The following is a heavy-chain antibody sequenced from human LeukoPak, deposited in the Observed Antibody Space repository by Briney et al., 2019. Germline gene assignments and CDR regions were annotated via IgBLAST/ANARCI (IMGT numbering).Heavy chain of an antibody. CDR1: GFTFSSYG. V-gene: IGHV3-21*01. CDR3: ARDQSGSYSY. Sequence: GGSLRLSCEASGFTFSSYGMNWVRQAPGKGLEWVSSISSSSSYIYYADSVKGRFTISRDNAKNSLYLQMNSLRAEDTAVYYCARDQSGSYSYWGQGTLVTVSS. J-gene: IGHJ4*02. D-gene: IGHD1-26*01. CDR2: ISSSSSYI.